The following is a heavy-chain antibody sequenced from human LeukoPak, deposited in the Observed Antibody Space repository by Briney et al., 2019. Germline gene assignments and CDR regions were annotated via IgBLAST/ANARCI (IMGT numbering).Heavy chain of an antibody. J-gene: IGHJ4*02. CDR2: ISSSGGNT. CDR3: AKSYRGSGYYDYLDY. Sequence: PGGSLRLSCATSGFTFSNYAMSWVRQAPGKGLEWVSTISSSGGNTYYADSVKGRFTISRDNFKNTLYLQMNSLRAEDTAVYYCAKSYRGSGYYDYLDYWGQGTLVTVSS. CDR1: GFTFSNYA. D-gene: IGHD3-3*01. V-gene: IGHV3-23*01.